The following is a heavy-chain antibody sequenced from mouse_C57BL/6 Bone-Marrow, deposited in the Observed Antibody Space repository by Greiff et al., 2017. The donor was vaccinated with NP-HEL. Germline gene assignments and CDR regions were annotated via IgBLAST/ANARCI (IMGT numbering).Heavy chain of an antibody. CDR2: IRSKSNNYAT. V-gene: IGHV10-1*01. Sequence: EVQLVESGGGLVQPKGSLKLSCAASGFSFNTYAMNWVRQAPGKGLEWVARIRSKSNNYATYYADSVKDRFTISRDDSESMLYLQMNNLKTEDTAMYYCVRHGLPLMDYWGQGTSVTVSS. D-gene: IGHD2-10*01. J-gene: IGHJ4*01. CDR1: GFSFNTYA. CDR3: VRHGLPLMDY.